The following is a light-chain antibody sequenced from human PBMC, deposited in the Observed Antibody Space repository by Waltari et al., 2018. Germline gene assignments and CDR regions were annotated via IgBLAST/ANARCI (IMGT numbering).Light chain of an antibody. V-gene: IGLV1-44*01. Sequence: QSVLTQPPPSSGTPRQRVCSSCSGRQSNAADTAVHCYHQVPGTAPKLVIYRNDQRPSGGPDRFTASKAGTSASLAISGLQSEDEGDYYCATWDDSPTGRWVFGGGTRVTVL. J-gene: IGLJ3*02. CDR3: ATWDDSPTGRWV. CDR1: QSNAADTA. CDR2: RND.